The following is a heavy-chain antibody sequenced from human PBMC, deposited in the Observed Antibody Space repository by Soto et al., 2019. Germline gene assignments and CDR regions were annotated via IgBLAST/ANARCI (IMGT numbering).Heavy chain of an antibody. D-gene: IGHD6-13*01. CDR3: AHRLSAGYLHP. J-gene: IGHJ5*02. Sequence: QIALKESGPTLVKPTQTLTLTCTFSGFSLSTSGVSVGWIRQPPGKALEWLALIYWDDDKRYSPSLKSRLTITKDNSKNQVVLTMTNMDPVDTATYYCAHRLSAGYLHPWGQGTLVTVSS. V-gene: IGHV2-5*02. CDR1: GFSLSTSGVS. CDR2: IYWDDDK.